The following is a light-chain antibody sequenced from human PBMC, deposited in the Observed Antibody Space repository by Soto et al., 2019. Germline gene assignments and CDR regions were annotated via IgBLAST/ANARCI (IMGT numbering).Light chain of an antibody. CDR1: QGIRDY. CDR3: QQFNAYPLT. CDR2: GAS. Sequence: DIQLTQSPSFLSASVGDRVTISCRASQGIRDYLAWYQQKPGRAPKLLIYGASTLQSGGPSRFSGSASGTEFTLTISSLQPEDFATYFCQQFNAYPLTFGGGTKLEIK. J-gene: IGKJ4*01. V-gene: IGKV1-9*01.